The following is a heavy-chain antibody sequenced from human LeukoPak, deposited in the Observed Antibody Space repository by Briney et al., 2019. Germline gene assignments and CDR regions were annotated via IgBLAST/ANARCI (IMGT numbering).Heavy chain of an antibody. Sequence: GRSLRPSWVASGLTFNNYAMSWVRQAPRKGLEWVSAISSSGGSSSYADSGKGRFSISRDNSKNTLYLQMNSLGAEHTAIYYYARDLRWITMVRGVREWYMWFDLWGQRTRVTVSS. CDR1: GLTFNNYA. D-gene: IGHD3-10*01. V-gene: IGHV3-23*01. CDR3: ARDLRWITMVRGVREWYMWFDL. J-gene: IGHJ5*02. CDR2: ISSSGGSS.